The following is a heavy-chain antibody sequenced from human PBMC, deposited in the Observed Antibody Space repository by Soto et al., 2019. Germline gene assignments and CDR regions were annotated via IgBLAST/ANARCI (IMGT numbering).Heavy chain of an antibody. Sequence: PGGSLRLSCAASGFTFSTHDMCRVRQAPGKGLEWVAAIRSNTAVTHYADSMRDRFTISRVNSANTIFLQMNSLRVEDSAVYFCAKASDGGWPYYFDSWGQGALVTVSS. J-gene: IGHJ4*02. V-gene: IGHV3-23*01. CDR3: AKASDGGWPYYFDS. CDR2: IRSNTAVT. CDR1: GFTFSTHD. D-gene: IGHD2-15*01.